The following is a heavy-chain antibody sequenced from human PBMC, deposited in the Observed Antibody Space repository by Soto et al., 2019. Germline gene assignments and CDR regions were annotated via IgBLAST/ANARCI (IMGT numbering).Heavy chain of an antibody. CDR3: ASPLTYYDFWSGYSDAFDI. CDR1: GGSISRGDYY. CDR2: IYYSGST. D-gene: IGHD3-3*01. J-gene: IGHJ3*02. V-gene: IGHV4-30-4*01. Sequence: SATLSLNCTVSGGSISRGDYYWSWIRRTPGQGLEWIGYIYYSGSTYYNPSIKSRVTISVDTSKNQFSLKLSSVTAADTAVYYCASPLTYYDFWSGYSDAFDIWGQGTMVTVSS.